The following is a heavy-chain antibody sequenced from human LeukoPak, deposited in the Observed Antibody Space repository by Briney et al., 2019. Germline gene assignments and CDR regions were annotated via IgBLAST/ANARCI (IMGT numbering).Heavy chain of an antibody. CDR2: GST. J-gene: IGHJ6*02. D-gene: IGHD3-3*01. Sequence: GSTNYHPSLKSRVTISVDTSKNQFSLKLSSVTAADTAVYYCARVHYDFWSGYLNYYYGMDVWGQGTTVTVSS. V-gene: IGHV4-59*01. CDR3: ARVHYDFWSGYLNYYYGMDV.